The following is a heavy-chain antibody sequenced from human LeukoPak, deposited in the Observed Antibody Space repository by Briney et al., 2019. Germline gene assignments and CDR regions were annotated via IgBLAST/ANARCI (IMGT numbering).Heavy chain of an antibody. J-gene: IGHJ3*01. V-gene: IGHV3-15*01. CDR1: DFTFTNAL. D-gene: IGHD1-26*01. CDR3: LTGGGGH. CDR2: ITSKSDGGTT. Sequence: GGSLRLSCVVSDFTFTNALMRWVRQAPGKGLECVGQITSKSDGGTTDYAAPVKGRFTISRDDSKNTLFLQMNGLKTEDTGVYYCLTGGGGHWGQGTMVTVSS.